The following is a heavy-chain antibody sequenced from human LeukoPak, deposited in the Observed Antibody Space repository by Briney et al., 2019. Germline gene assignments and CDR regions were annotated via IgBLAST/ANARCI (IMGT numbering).Heavy chain of an antibody. CDR1: GGSISSGSYY. J-gene: IGHJ4*02. CDR2: IYISGTT. V-gene: IGHV4-61*02. Sequence: SETLSLTCTVSGGSISSGSYYWSWIRQPAGKGLEWIGRIYISGTTNYNPSLKSRVTISVDTSKNQFSLKLSSVTAADTAVYYCARELWFGEYYFDYWGQGTLVTVSS. D-gene: IGHD3-10*01. CDR3: ARELWFGEYYFDY.